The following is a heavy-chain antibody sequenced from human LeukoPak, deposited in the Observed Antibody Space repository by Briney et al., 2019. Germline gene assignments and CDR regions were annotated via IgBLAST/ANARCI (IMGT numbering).Heavy chain of an antibody. CDR1: GYSISSGYY. CDR3: ARTYYYGSGSYYNGIYYFDY. CDR2: IYHSGST. Sequence: SETLSLTCAVSGYSISSGYYRGWIRQPPGKGLEWIGSIYHSGSTYYNPSLKSRVTISVDTSKNQFSLKLSSVTAADTAVYYCARTYYYGSGSYYNGIYYFDYWGQGTLVTVS. D-gene: IGHD3-10*01. J-gene: IGHJ4*02. V-gene: IGHV4-38-2*01.